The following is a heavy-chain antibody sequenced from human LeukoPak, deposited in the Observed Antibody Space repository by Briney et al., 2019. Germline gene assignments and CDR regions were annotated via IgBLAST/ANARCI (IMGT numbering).Heavy chain of an antibody. CDR3: ARDRRSHYYGSGSYYPDVFDI. CDR1: GGTFSSYA. CDR2: IIPIFGTA. D-gene: IGHD3-10*01. V-gene: IGHV1-69*13. Sequence: SVKVSCKASGGTFSSYAISWVRQAPGQGLEWMGGIIPIFGTANYAQKFQGRVTITADESTSTAYMELSSLRSEDTAVYYCARDRRSHYYGSGSYYPDVFDIWGQGTMVTVSS. J-gene: IGHJ3*02.